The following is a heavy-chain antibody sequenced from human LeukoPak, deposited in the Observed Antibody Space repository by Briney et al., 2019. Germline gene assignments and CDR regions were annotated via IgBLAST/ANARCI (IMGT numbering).Heavy chain of an antibody. CDR1: GFRFSDQW. J-gene: IGHJ4*02. D-gene: IGHD3-3*01. Sequence: GESLKISCQASGFRFSDQWIGWVRQMPGKGLEWMGIIYPGDSDTRYSPSFQGQVTISADKSISTAYLQWSSLKASDTAMYYCARSFNYDFWSGSNDYWGQGTLVTVSS. V-gene: IGHV5-51*01. CDR2: IYPGDSDT. CDR3: ARSFNYDFWSGSNDY.